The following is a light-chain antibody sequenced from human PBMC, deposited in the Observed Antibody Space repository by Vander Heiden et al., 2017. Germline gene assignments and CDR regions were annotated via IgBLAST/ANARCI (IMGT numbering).Light chain of an antibody. CDR3: QAWDSSTPYV. Sequence: SFELTQPPSVSVSPGQTASITCSGDKLGDKYACWYQLKPGQSPVLVIYQDTKRPSGIPERFSGSNSGNTATLTISGTQEMEEADYYCQAWDSSTPYVFGTGTKVTVL. J-gene: IGLJ1*01. CDR2: QDT. V-gene: IGLV3-1*01. CDR1: KLGDKY.